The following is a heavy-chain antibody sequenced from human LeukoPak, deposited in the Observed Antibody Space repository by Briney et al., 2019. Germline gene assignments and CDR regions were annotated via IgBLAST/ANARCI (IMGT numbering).Heavy chain of an antibody. CDR2: INTNTGNP. CDR1: GYTFTSYA. J-gene: IGHJ5*02. V-gene: IGHV7-4-1*02. D-gene: IGHD3-9*01. CDR3: AREWHKHNNYDILTIP. Sequence: ASVKVSCKASGYTFTSYAMNWVRQAPGQGLEWMGWINTNTGNPTYAQGFTGRFVFSLDTSVSTAYLQISSLKAEDTAVYYCAREWHKHNNYDILTIPWGQGTLVTVSS.